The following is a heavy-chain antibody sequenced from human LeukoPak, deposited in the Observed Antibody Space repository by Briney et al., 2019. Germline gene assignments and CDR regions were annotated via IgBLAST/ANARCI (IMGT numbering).Heavy chain of an antibody. Sequence: SETLSLTCTVSGGSISSHYWSWIRQPPGKELEWIGYVHYSGSTNYNPSLKSRVTISVDTSKNQFSLRLSSVTATDTAVYYCARRGGDGYNYDYWGQGTLVTVSS. D-gene: IGHD5-24*01. CDR2: VHYSGST. J-gene: IGHJ4*02. V-gene: IGHV4-59*08. CDR3: ARRGGDGYNYDY. CDR1: GGSISSHY.